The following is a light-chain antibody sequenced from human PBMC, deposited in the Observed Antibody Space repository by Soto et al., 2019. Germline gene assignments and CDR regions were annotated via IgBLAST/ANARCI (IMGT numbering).Light chain of an antibody. CDR2: DVS. CDR1: SSDVGGYNY. J-gene: IGLJ1*01. Sequence: QSVLTQPASVSGSPGQSITVSCTGTSSDVGGYNYVSWYQQHPGKAPKLMIYDVSNRSSGVSYRFSGSKSGNTASLTISGLQAEDEADYYCTSYASSSTYVFGTGTKLTVL. V-gene: IGLV2-14*01. CDR3: TSYASSSTYV.